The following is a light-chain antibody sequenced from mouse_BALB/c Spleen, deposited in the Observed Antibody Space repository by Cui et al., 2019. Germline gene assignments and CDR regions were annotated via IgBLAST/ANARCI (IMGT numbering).Light chain of an antibody. CDR3: LQYDNLWT. J-gene: IGKJ1*01. CDR1: QSISKN. V-gene: IGKV19-93*01. CDR2: NTS. Sequence: DIAMTQSQSSLSASLGDKVTITCRASQSISKNIAWYQHKPGKGPRLLIHNTSTLQPGIPSRFGGSGSGRDYSFSISNLEPEDIATYYWLQYDNLWTFGGGTKLEIK.